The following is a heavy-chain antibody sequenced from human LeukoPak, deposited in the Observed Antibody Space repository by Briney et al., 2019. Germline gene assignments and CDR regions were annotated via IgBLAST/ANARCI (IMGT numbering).Heavy chain of an antibody. CDR2: IYYSGST. Sequence: PSETLSLTCTVSGGSISSSSYYWGWIRQPPGKGLEWIGSIYYSGSTYYNPSLKSRVTISVDTSKNQFSLKLSSVTAADTAVYYCARHIKGYSSSWYWFDPWGQGTLSPSPQ. CDR1: GGSISSSSYY. CDR3: ARHIKGYSSSWYWFDP. J-gene: IGHJ5*02. V-gene: IGHV4-39*01. D-gene: IGHD6-13*01.